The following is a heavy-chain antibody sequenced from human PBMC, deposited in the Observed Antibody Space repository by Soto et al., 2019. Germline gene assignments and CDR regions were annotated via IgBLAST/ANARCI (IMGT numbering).Heavy chain of an antibody. CDR1: GYTFTSYG. D-gene: IGHD4-4*01. Sequence: GASVKVSCKASGYTFTSYGISWVRQAPGQGLEWMGWISTYNGNTNYAQKLQGRVTMTTDTSTGTAYMELRSLISDDTAVYYCASWYSPSNRFDYWGQGTLVTVSS. J-gene: IGHJ4*02. CDR2: ISTYNGNT. V-gene: IGHV1-18*01. CDR3: ASWYSPSNRFDY.